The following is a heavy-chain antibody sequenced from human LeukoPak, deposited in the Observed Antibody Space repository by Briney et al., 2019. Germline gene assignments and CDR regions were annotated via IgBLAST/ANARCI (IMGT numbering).Heavy chain of an antibody. CDR2: ISYDGSNK. CDR1: GFTFSSYG. J-gene: IGHJ4*02. CDR3: AKGEHLYSYPLVPLFDY. V-gene: IGHV3-30*18. Sequence: GGSLRLSCAASGFTFSSYGMHWVRQAPGKGLEWVAVISYDGSNKYYADSVKGRFTISRDNSKNTLYLQMNSLRAEDTAVYYCAKGEHLYSYPLVPLFDYWGQGTLVTVSS. D-gene: IGHD5-18*01.